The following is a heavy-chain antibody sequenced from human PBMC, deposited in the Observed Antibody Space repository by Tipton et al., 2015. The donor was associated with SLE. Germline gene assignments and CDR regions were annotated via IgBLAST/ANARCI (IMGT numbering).Heavy chain of an antibody. V-gene: IGHV4-61*01. J-gene: IGHJ5*02. CDR2: IYYGGSA. D-gene: IGHD4-23*01. CDR3: AQGNFDSTGRFQRSQFFDP. CDR1: GGSFSFSSYY. Sequence: TLSLTCTVSGGSFSFSSYYWNWVRQPPGKGLEWIGYIYYGGSAKYNPSLKSRVTTSVDTAKKQFSLRLNSVTAADTAVYYCAQGNFDSTGRFQRSQFFDPWGRGTLV.